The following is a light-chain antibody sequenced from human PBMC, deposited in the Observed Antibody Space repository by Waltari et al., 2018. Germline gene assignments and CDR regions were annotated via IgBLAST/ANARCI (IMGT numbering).Light chain of an antibody. CDR3: AAWDDSLNGPV. Sequence: QSVLTQPPSASGTPGQRVTISCSGGSSNIGSNTVTWYQQLPGTAPKLLIYSNNQRPSGVPDRFSGSKSGTSASLAISGLRSEDEADYYCAAWDDSLNGPVFGGGTKLTVL. V-gene: IGLV1-44*01. CDR1: SSNIGSNT. J-gene: IGLJ3*02. CDR2: SNN.